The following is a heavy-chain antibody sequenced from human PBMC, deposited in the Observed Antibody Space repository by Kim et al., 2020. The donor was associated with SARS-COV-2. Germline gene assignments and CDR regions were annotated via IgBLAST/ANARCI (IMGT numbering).Heavy chain of an antibody. CDR3: ARGVGGDGSVTIFDY. J-gene: IGHJ4*02. V-gene: IGHV1-69*04. D-gene: IGHD2-21*01. Sequence: KFHGRVTITADKTTSNAYMELSSLRSEETAVYYCARGVGGDGSVTIFDYWGQGTLVTVSS.